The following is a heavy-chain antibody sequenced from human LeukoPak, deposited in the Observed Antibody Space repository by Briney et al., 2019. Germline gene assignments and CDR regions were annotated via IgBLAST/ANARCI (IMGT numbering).Heavy chain of an antibody. D-gene: IGHD6-25*01. J-gene: IGHJ4*02. Sequence: GGSLRLSCAASGFTFSSYGMHWVRQAPGKGLEWVAVIWYDGSNKYYADSVEGRFTISRDNSKNTLYLQMNSLRAEDTAVYYCARDTAAEKFDYWGQGTLVTVSS. V-gene: IGHV3-33*01. CDR3: ARDTAAEKFDY. CDR2: IWYDGSNK. CDR1: GFTFSSYG.